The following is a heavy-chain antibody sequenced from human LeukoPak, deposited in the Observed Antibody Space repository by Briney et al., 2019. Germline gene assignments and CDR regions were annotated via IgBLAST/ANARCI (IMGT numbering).Heavy chain of an antibody. CDR1: GFTFNDNY. CDR3: ATSSDFSGHLTIDH. CDR2: IGNSGRTI. D-gene: IGHD3-3*01. V-gene: IGHV3-11*04. J-gene: IGHJ4*02. Sequence: GGSLRLSCAASGFTFNDNYMSWVRQAPGKGPEWISYIGNSGRTIFYGDSVKGRFTISRDNTKNSVFLEMNSLQAEDTAVYSRATSSDFSGHLTIDHWGQGILVTVSS.